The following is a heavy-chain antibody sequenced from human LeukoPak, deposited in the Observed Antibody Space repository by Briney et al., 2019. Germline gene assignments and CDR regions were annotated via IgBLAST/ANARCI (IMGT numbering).Heavy chain of an antibody. D-gene: IGHD2-2*01. CDR3: ARSRPLCSSTSCYAGGEFDY. CDR1: GGSISSYY. V-gene: IGHV4-59*08. CDR2: IYYSGST. J-gene: IGHJ4*02. Sequence: PSETLSLTCTVSGGSISSYYWSWIRQPPGEGLEWIGYIYYSGSTNYNPSLKSRVTISVDTSKNQFSLKLSSVTAADTAVYYCARSRPLCSSTSCYAGGEFDYWGQGTLVTVSS.